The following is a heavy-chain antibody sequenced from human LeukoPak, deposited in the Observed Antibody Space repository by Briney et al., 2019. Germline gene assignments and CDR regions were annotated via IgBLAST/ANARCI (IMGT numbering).Heavy chain of an antibody. CDR3: ARDGCSSTSCSQVDY. CDR2: ISSSSSYI. D-gene: IGHD2-2*01. J-gene: IGHJ4*02. V-gene: IGHV3-21*01. CDR1: GFTFSSYS. Sequence: GGSLRLSCAASGFTFSSYSMNWVRQAPGKGLEWVSSISSSSSYIYYADSVKGRFTISRDNAKNSLYLQMNSLRAEDTAVYYCARDGCSSTSCSQVDYWGQGTLVTVSS.